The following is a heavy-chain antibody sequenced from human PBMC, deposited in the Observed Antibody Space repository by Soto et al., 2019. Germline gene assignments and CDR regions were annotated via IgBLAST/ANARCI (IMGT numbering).Heavy chain of an antibody. Sequence: SETLSLTCTVSGGSISSYYWSWIRQPPGKGLEWIGYIYYSGSTNYNPSLKSRVTISVDTSKNQFSLKLSSVTAADTAVYYCARGVGGSSWIGVFDYWGQGTLVTVSS. CDR2: IYYSGST. CDR1: GGSISSYY. CDR3: ARGVGGSSWIGVFDY. D-gene: IGHD6-13*01. V-gene: IGHV4-59*01. J-gene: IGHJ4*02.